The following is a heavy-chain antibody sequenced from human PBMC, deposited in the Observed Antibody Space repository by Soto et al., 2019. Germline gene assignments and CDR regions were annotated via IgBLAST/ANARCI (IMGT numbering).Heavy chain of an antibody. CDR2: ISWNSGSI. V-gene: IGHV3-9*01. CDR3: AKGPYYYDSSGLTPNWFDP. CDR1: GFTFDDYA. Sequence: EVQLVESGGGLVQPGRSLRLSCAASGFTFDDYAMHWVRQAPGKGLEWVSGISWNSGSIGYADSVKGRFTISRDNAKNSLYLQINSLRAEDTALYYCAKGPYYYDSSGLTPNWFDPWGQGTMVTVSS. J-gene: IGHJ5*02. D-gene: IGHD3-22*01.